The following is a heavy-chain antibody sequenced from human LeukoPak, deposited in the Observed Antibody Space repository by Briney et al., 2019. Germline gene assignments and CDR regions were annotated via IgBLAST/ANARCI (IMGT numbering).Heavy chain of an antibody. Sequence: PSETLSLTCSVSGASISSYYWSWIRQPPGKGLEWIGYIHNSGNTNYNPSLKRRVTISVDTPKKELSLKLTSVTAADTAVYYCASQYDFWSFGPWGQGTLVTVSS. J-gene: IGHJ5*02. D-gene: IGHD3-3*01. V-gene: IGHV4-59*08. CDR2: IHNSGNT. CDR3: ASQYDFWSFGP. CDR1: GASISSYY.